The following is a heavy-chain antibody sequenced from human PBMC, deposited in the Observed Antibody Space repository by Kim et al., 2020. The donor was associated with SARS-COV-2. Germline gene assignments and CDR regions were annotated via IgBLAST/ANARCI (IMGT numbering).Heavy chain of an antibody. CDR3: ASVPGTTLAFGDAFDI. CDR2: FRSKPYGSAP. V-gene: IGHV3-73*01. Sequence: GGSLRLSCAASGFTFSGSAMHWVRQPSGKGLEWVGGFRSKPYGSAPAFVAPVKGSFTISRDDSKNTAYLQMSSLKTEATAVYYCASVPGTTLAFGDAFDIWGLGTMVTVSS. CDR1: GFTFSGSA. D-gene: IGHD1-1*01. J-gene: IGHJ3*02.